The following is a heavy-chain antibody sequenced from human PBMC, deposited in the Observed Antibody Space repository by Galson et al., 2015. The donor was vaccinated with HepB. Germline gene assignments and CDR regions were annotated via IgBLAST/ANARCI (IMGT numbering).Heavy chain of an antibody. CDR1: GYTFTGYY. D-gene: IGHD6-19*01. CDR3: ARPARAVAGPDY. CDR2: INPNSGGT. V-gene: IGHV1-2*06. Sequence: SVKVSCKASGYTFTGYYMHWVRQAPGQGLEWMGRINPNSGGTNYAQKFQGRVTMTRDTSISTAYMELSKLRSDDTAVYYCARPARAVAGPDYWGQGTLVTVSS. J-gene: IGHJ4*02.